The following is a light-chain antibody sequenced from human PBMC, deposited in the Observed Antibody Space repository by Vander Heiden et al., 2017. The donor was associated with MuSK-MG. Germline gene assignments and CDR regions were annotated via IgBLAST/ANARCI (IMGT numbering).Light chain of an antibody. CDR1: QSISSTY. CDR2: GAS. V-gene: IGKV3-20*01. Sequence: EIVLTQSPGTLSFSPGERATLSCRASQSISSTYLAWYQQKPGQAPRLLIYGASTRATGIPDRFSGSGSGTDFTLTISRLEPEACAVYYCQQDGYSPYTFGQGTKLEIQ. CDR3: QQDGYSPYT. J-gene: IGKJ2*01.